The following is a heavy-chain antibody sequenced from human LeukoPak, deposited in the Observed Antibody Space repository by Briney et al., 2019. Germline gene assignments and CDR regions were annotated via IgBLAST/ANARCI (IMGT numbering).Heavy chain of an antibody. D-gene: IGHD3-16*01. V-gene: IGHV1-3*01. J-gene: IGHJ4*02. CDR2: THADDGST. CDR1: XTXYA. Sequence: XTXYAXXWVRQAPGQSLEWXGWTHADDGSTKCSQRFQDRVTFTRDTSASTLYMELNSLRSEDAAVYYCARDRGGAGDFDYWGQGTLVTVSS. CDR3: ARDRGGAGDFDY.